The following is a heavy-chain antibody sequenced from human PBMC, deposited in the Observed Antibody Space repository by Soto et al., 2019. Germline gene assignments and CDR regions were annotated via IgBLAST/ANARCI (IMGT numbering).Heavy chain of an antibody. CDR2: ISAYNGNT. Sequence: ASVKVSCKASGYTFTSYGISWVRQAPGQGLEWMGWISAYNGNTNYAQKLQGRVTMTTDTSTSTAYMELRSLRSDDTAVYYCAGHLKDYSGYESDYWGQGTLVTVSS. V-gene: IGHV1-18*01. D-gene: IGHD5-12*01. CDR1: GYTFTSYG. J-gene: IGHJ4*02. CDR3: AGHLKDYSGYESDY.